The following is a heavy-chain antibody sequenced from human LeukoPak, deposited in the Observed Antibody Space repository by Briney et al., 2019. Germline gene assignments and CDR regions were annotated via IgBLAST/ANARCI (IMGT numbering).Heavy chain of an antibody. J-gene: IGHJ4*02. V-gene: IGHV4-34*01. CDR2: INHSGST. CDR1: GGSFSGYY. Sequence: SETLSLTCAVYGGSFSGYYWSWIRQPPGKGLEWIGEINHSGSTNYNPSLKSRVTISVDTSKNQFSLKLGSVTAADTAVYYCARARGPRYSSSWYWSYFNYWGQGTLVTVSS. D-gene: IGHD6-13*01. CDR3: ARARGPRYSSSWYWSYFNY.